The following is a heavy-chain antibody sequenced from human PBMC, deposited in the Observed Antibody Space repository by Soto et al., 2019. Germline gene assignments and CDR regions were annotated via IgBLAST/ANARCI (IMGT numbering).Heavy chain of an antibody. V-gene: IGHV3-21*01. CDR3: ARVAY. CDR1: GFTFSRGS. CDR2: ISSGSSDT. J-gene: IGHJ4*02. Sequence: WGSLRRSCEAAGFTFSRGSSNWVRQVPGKGLECVASISSGSSDTSYADSVKGRFIISRDNAQNSLFLQMNTLRPEDTAMYYCARVAYWGTGTQVTVSS.